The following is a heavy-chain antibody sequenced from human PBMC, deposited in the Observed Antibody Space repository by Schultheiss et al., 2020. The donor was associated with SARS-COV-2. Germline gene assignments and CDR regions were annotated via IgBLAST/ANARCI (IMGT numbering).Heavy chain of an antibody. D-gene: IGHD5-18*01. CDR2: ISGSGGST. CDR1: GFTFSSYA. J-gene: IGHJ4*02. Sequence: GGSLRLSCAASGFTFSSYAMSWVRQAPGKGLEWVSAISGSGGSTYYADSVKGRFTISRDNSKNTLYLQMNSLRAEDTAVYYCAKDLAGERGYSYGWDYWGQGTLVTVSS. V-gene: IGHV3-23*01. CDR3: AKDLAGERGYSYGWDY.